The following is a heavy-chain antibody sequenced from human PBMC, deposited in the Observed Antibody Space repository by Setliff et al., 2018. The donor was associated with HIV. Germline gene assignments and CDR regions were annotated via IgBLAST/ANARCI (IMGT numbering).Heavy chain of an antibody. CDR2: IYSGGST. V-gene: IGHV3-53*01. CDR1: GFTVSSNY. D-gene: IGHD3-10*01. J-gene: IGHJ3*02. Sequence: PGGSLRLSCAASGFTVSSNYMSWVRQAPGKGLEWVSFIYSGGSTSYAYSVKGRFTISRDNSKNTLYLQMNSLRAEDTAVYYCARVRLDGSARNDAFDNWGQGTMVTV. CDR3: ARVRLDGSARNDAFDN.